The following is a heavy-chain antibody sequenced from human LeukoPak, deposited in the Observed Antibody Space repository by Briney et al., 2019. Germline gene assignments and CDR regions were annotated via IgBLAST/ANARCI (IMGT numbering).Heavy chain of an antibody. V-gene: IGHV1-2*02. CDR2: IQLNSGGT. Sequence: ASVKVSCKASGYTFTGYYMHWARQAPGQGLEWMGWIQLNSGGTNYAQKFQGRVTMTRDTSISTAYMELSSLRSDDTAVYYCAATLVSVRYLDKWGQGTLVTVSS. D-gene: IGHD4/OR15-4a*01. J-gene: IGHJ4*02. CDR3: AATLVSVRYLDK. CDR1: GYTFTGYY.